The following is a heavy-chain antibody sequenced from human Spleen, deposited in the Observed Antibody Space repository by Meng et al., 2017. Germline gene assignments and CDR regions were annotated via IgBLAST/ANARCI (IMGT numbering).Heavy chain of an antibody. CDR1: DYTSASYG. J-gene: IGHJ4*02. D-gene: IGHD1-26*01. CDR3: ARGTPGRSYSDY. CDR2: FVSNADT. V-gene: IGHV1-18*01. Sequence: QAQLLPAGAEVKKPGAPVWASCKASDYTSASYGISWFRQAPGQGLEWMGWFVSNADTYPAQKFQGRVTMTRDTHTSTDFMELRSLRVDDAAVYYCARGTPGRSYSDYWGQGTLVTVSS.